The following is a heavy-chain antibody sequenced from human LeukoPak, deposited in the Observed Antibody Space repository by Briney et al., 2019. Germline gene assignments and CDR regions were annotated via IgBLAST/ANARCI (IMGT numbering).Heavy chain of an antibody. Sequence: PGGSLRLSCAASGFTFSSYRMNWVRQAPGKGLEWVSSISSSSSYMYYADSVKGRFTISRDNAKNSLYLQMDSLRAEDTAVYYCARDFNRSCGDNCYIDAFDIWGQGTMVTVSS. V-gene: IGHV3-21*06. D-gene: IGHD2-21*01. CDR2: ISSSSSYM. CDR1: GFTFSSYR. J-gene: IGHJ3*02. CDR3: ARDFNRSCGDNCYIDAFDI.